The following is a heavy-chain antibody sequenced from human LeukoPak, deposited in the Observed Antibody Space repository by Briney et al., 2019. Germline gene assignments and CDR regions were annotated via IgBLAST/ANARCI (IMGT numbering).Heavy chain of an antibody. Sequence: ASVKVSCKASGYTFTGYYMHWVRQAPGQGLEWMGWINPNSGGTNYAQKFQGRVTMTRDTSISTAYMELSRLRSDDTAVYYCAGDLRGTYYDILTGPDNWFDPWGQGTLVTVSS. CDR2: INPNSGGT. V-gene: IGHV1-2*02. J-gene: IGHJ5*02. CDR3: AGDLRGTYYDILTGPDNWFDP. D-gene: IGHD3-9*01. CDR1: GYTFTGYY.